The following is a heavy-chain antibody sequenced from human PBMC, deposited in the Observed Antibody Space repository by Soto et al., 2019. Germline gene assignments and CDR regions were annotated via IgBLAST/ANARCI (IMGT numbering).Heavy chain of an antibody. D-gene: IGHD6-13*01. CDR1: GFTFSDYY. CDR3: ARDLVKNQLGTSAEYFLH. J-gene: IGHJ1*01. V-gene: IGHV3-11*05. Sequence: PGGSLRLSCAASGFTFSDYYMSWIRQAPGKGLEWVSYISSSSSYTNYADSVKGRFTISRDNAKNSLYLQMNSLRAEDTAVYYCARDLVKNQLGTSAEYFLHWGQGTLVAVS. CDR2: ISSSSSYT.